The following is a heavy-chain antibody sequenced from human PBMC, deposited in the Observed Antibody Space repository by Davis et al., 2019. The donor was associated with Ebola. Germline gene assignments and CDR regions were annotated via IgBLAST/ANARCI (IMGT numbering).Heavy chain of an antibody. J-gene: IGHJ3*02. V-gene: IGHV1-18*01. CDR2: ISTYYENT. CDR1: GYTFLSYG. D-gene: IGHD1-26*01. Sequence: AASVKVSCKASGYTFLSYGISWVRQAPGQGLEWMGWISTYYENTNYAQNLQGRVTLTTDTSTSTAYMELRSLRSGDTAVYYCARTVGASTFRYAFDIWGQGTMVTVSS. CDR3: ARTVGASTFRYAFDI.